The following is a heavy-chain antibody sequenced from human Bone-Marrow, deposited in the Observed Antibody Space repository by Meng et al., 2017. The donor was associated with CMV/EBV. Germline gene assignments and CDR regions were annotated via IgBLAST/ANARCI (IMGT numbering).Heavy chain of an antibody. J-gene: IGHJ6*02. V-gene: IGHV1-69*05. Sequence: SVKVSCKASGGTFSSYAISWVRQAPGQGLEWMGGIIPIFGTANYAQKFQGRVTITTDESTSTAYMVLSSLRSEDTAVYYCARKGVVPAANSYYGMDVWGQGTTVTVAS. D-gene: IGHD2-2*01. CDR3: ARKGVVPAANSYYGMDV. CDR1: GGTFSSYA. CDR2: IIPIFGTA.